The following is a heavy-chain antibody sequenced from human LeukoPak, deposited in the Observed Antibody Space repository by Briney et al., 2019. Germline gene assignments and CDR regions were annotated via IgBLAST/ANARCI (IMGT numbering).Heavy chain of an antibody. CDR1: GGSISSGDYY. CDR3: ARGRGGVVIYYFDY. J-gene: IGHJ4*02. D-gene: IGHD3-3*01. V-gene: IGHV4-30-4*08. CDR2: IYYSGST. Sequence: SETLSLTCTVSGGSISSGDYYWRWIRQPPGKGLEWIGYIYYSGSTYYNPSLKSRVTISVDTSKNQFSLKLSSVAAADTAVYYCARGRGGVVIYYFDYWGQGTLVTVSS.